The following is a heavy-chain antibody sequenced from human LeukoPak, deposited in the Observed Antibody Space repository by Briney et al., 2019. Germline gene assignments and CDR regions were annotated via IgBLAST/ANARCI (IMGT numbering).Heavy chain of an antibody. J-gene: IGHJ4*02. CDR2: ISGSGGST. V-gene: IGHV3-23*01. CDR1: GFTFSSYA. D-gene: IGHD5-24*01. CDR3: AKDRRDGYNPDTFDY. Sequence: GGSLRLSCAASGFTFSSYAMSWVRQAPGKGLEWVSAISGSGGSTYYADSVKGRFTISRDNSKNTLYLQMNSLRAEDTAVYYRAKDRRDGYNPDTFDYWGQGTLVTVSS.